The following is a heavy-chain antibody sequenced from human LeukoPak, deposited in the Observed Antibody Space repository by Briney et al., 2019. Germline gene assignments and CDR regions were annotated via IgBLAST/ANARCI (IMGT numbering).Heavy chain of an antibody. CDR2: IYTSGST. V-gene: IGHV4-4*07. Sequence: SETLSLTCTVSGGSINSYYWSWIRQPAGKGLEWIGRIYTSGSTTYNPSLKSRLTMSVDTSKNQFSLKLSSVTAADTAVYYCARQAYYYGSGSFDYWGQGTLVTVSS. D-gene: IGHD3-10*01. J-gene: IGHJ4*02. CDR3: ARQAYYYGSGSFDY. CDR1: GGSINSYY.